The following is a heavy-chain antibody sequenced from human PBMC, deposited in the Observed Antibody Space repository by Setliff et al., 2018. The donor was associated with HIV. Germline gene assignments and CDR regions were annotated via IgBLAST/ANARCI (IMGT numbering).Heavy chain of an antibody. Sequence: SETLSLTCAVYGGSFSSYYWSWIRQPPGKGLEWIGEINHSGSTNYNPSLKSRVTISVDTSKNQFSLKVSSVTAADTAVYYCARHVASNDAVWVYWGQGTLVTVSS. CDR1: GGSFSSYY. CDR2: INHSGST. D-gene: IGHD2-8*01. CDR3: ARHVASNDAVWVY. V-gene: IGHV4-34*01. J-gene: IGHJ4*02.